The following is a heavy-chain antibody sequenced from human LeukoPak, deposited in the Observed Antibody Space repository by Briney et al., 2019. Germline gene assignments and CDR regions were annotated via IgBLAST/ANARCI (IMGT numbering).Heavy chain of an antibody. Sequence: GGSLRLSCAASGYSVSRDFLTWVRQAPGKGLEWVSLIYTGGRAVYADSVRGRFTISRDDSKNMFFLQMHSQRVEDTAVYFCAAQGQSILWGQGTLVTVSS. CDR3: AAQGQSIL. CDR1: GYSVSRDF. V-gene: IGHV3-53*01. J-gene: IGHJ4*02. D-gene: IGHD3-3*02. CDR2: IYTGGRA.